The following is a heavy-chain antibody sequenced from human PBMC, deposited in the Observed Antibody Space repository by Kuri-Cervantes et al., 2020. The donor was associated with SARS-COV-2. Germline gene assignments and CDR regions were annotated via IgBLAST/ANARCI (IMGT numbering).Heavy chain of an antibody. CDR1: GFTFSSYA. D-gene: IGHD3-10*01. CDR3: ARGRDSNWFDP. V-gene: IGHV3-23*01. J-gene: IGHJ5*02. Sequence: GGSLRLSCAASGFTFSSYAMSWVRQAPGKGLEWVSAISGSGGSTYYADSVKGRFTISRDNSKNTLYLQMNSLRAGDTAVYYCARGRDSNWFDPWGQGTLVTVSS. CDR2: ISGSGGST.